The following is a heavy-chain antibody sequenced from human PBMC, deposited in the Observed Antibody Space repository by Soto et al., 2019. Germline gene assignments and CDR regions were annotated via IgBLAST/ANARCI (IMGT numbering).Heavy chain of an antibody. V-gene: IGHV1-18*01. D-gene: IGHD3-16*01. Sequence: XSVKVSCKASGYTFRSYGISWVRQDPGQGLEWVGWIDTYNGKTYYAQNLQARVTMTRDTSTSTSYMELRSLRADGRALYYCARGITFGGVVKGIDAWRQGATVTVSS. CDR2: IDTYNGKT. CDR1: GYTFRSYG. CDR3: ARGITFGGVVKGIDA. J-gene: IGHJ6*02.